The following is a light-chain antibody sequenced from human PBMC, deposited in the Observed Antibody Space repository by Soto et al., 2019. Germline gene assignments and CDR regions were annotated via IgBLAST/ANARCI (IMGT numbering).Light chain of an antibody. V-gene: IGLV1-44*01. CDR2: RNN. Sequence: QPVLTQPPSASGTPGQRVTISCSGSSSNIESDTVNWFQQVPGTAPKLLIYRNNQRPSGVPDRFSGSKSGTSASLAISGLQSGDEADYYCAAWDDRLNGHVFGTGTKVTVL. J-gene: IGLJ1*01. CDR1: SSNIESDT. CDR3: AAWDDRLNGHV.